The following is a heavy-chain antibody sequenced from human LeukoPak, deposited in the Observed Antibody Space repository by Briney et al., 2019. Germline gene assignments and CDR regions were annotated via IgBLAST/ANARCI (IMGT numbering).Heavy chain of an antibody. D-gene: IGHD2-15*01. CDR2: INPSGGGT. CDR1: GYSFTSYY. Sequence: ASVKVSCKASGYSFTSYYLHWVRQAPGQGLEWMGLINPSGGGTRYAQKFQGRVTMTRDTSTSTIYMELSSLSSEDTAVYYCARSRAATADCSAGSCYTFDYWGQGTLVAVSS. CDR3: ARSRAATADCSAGSCYTFDY. V-gene: IGHV1-46*01. J-gene: IGHJ4*02.